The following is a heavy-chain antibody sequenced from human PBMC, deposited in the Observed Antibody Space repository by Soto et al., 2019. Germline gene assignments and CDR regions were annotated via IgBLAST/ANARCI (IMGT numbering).Heavy chain of an antibody. CDR3: VRDWWSMVSYY. V-gene: IGHV3-48*01. D-gene: IGHD2-8*02. J-gene: IGHJ4*02. CDR2: ITSTSGIM. CDR1: GFSFSASN. Sequence: EVRLVESGGDLVQPGGSLRLSCTASGFSFSASNMNWVRQAPGKGLEWVSYITSTSGIMRYADSVKGRFTVSRDNAKNSMYLQLSSLRAEDTAVYYCVRDWWSMVSYYWGQGTLVTVSS.